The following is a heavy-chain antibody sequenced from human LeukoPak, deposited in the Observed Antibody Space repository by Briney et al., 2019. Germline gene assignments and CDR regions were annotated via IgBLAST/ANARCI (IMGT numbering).Heavy chain of an antibody. J-gene: IGHJ4*02. CDR1: GGSISSGGYY. Sequence: SETLSLTCTVSGGSISSGGYYWSWIRQPPGKGLEWIGYIYHSGSTYYNPSLKSRVTISVDTSKNQFSLKLSSVTAADTAVYYCASTYYDSSGSPFDYWGQGTLVTVSS. D-gene: IGHD3-22*01. CDR2: IYHSGST. V-gene: IGHV4-30-2*01. CDR3: ASTYYDSSGSPFDY.